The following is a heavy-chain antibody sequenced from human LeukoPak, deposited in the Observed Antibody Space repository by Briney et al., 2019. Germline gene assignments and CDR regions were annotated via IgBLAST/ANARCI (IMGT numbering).Heavy chain of an antibody. CDR3: ASGIDTAMVVRHASDI. V-gene: IGHV7-4-1*02. Sequence: ASVKVSCKASGYTFTSYAMNWVRQAPGQGLEWMGWINTNTGNPTYAQGFTGRFVFSLDTSVGTAYLQISSLKAEDTAVYYCASGIDTAMVVRHASDIWGQGTMVTVSS. J-gene: IGHJ3*02. D-gene: IGHD5-18*01. CDR2: INTNTGNP. CDR1: GYTFTSYA.